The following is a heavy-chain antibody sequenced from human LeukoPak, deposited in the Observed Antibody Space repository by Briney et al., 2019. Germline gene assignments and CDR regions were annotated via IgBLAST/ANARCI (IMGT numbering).Heavy chain of an antibody. CDR2: IYYSGST. Sequence: PSETLSLTCTVSGGSISSYYWSWIRQPPGKGLEWIGYIYYSGSTNYNPSLKSRVTISVDTSKNQFSLKLSSVTAADTAVYYCARGKRQLVKYYYYYYMDVWGKGTTVTVSS. J-gene: IGHJ6*03. D-gene: IGHD6-13*01. CDR3: ARGKRQLVKYYYYYYMDV. CDR1: GGSISSYY. V-gene: IGHV4-59*12.